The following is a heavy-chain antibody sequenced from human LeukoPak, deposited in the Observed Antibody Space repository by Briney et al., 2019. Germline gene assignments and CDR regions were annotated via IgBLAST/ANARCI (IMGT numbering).Heavy chain of an antibody. V-gene: IGHV1-69*13. CDR2: IIPIFGTA. CDR3: ARVVRFGELYYFDY. Sequence: ASVKVSCKASGGTFSSYAISWVRQAPGQGLEWMGGIIPIFGTANYAQKYQGRVTITADESTSTAYMELSSLRSEDTAVYYCARVVRFGELYYFDYWGQGTLVTVSS. D-gene: IGHD3-10*01. J-gene: IGHJ4*02. CDR1: GGTFSSYA.